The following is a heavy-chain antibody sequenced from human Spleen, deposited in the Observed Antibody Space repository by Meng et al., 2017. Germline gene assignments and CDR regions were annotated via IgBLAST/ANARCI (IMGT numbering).Heavy chain of an antibody. CDR3: ARQEGAFDY. Sequence: QIQLQHSSPGLVKTSQTLSLTCSISGDSVSSNSAAWNWPRQSPSRGLEWLGRTYYRSKWYNDYAVSVKSRITINPDTSKNQFSLQLNSVTPEDTAVYYCARQEGAFDYWGQGTLVTVSS. CDR1: GDSVSSNSAA. D-gene: IGHD3-16*01. V-gene: IGHV6-1*01. J-gene: IGHJ4*02. CDR2: TYYRSKWYN.